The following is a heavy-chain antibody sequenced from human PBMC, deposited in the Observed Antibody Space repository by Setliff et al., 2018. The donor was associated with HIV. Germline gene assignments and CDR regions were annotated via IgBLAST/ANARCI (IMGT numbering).Heavy chain of an antibody. D-gene: IGHD3-3*02. CDR3: ARTIKEHLAVLWFDP. CDR1: GGPLNSRNW. V-gene: IGHV4-4*02. CDR2: VFHSGSA. J-gene: IGHJ5*02. Sequence: SETLSLTCAVSGGPLNSRNWWSWVRQPPGKGLEWIGEVFHSGSANSNASLRSRVMISVDTSKNQFSLKLSAVTAADTAVYYCARTIKEHLAVLWFDPWGQGTLVTVSS.